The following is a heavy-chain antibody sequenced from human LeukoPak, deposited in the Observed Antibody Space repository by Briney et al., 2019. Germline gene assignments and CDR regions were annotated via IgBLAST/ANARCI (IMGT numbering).Heavy chain of an antibody. J-gene: IGHJ4*02. Sequence: PSETLSLTCIVSGGSVSSSNYYWGWIRQRPGKGLEWIGSVYYSGSTYYNPSLKSRVTISDDTSKNQFSLKLSSATAADTAVYYCARHKGQHTVDYWGQGTLVTVSS. CDR1: GGSVSSSNYY. CDR2: VYYSGST. CDR3: ARHKGQHTVDY. D-gene: IGHD2-2*01. V-gene: IGHV4-39*01.